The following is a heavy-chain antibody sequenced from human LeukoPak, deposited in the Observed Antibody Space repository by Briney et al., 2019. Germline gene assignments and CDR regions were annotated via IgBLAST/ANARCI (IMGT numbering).Heavy chain of an antibody. Sequence: GGSLRLSCAASGFTFRSYWMSWVPQAPGKGLEWVANINQGGSVKYYVDSVKGRFTISREDSKNSLYVQMNSLRDEDTAVYYCARVGYSGWNLEYWGQGTLVTVSS. CDR1: GFTFRSYW. J-gene: IGHJ4*02. CDR3: ARVGYSGWNLEY. V-gene: IGHV3-7*01. CDR2: INQGGSVK. D-gene: IGHD5-12*01.